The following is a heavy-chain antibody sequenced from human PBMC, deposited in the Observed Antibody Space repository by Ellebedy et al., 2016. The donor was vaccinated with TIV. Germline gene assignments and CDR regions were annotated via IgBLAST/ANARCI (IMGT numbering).Heavy chain of an antibody. J-gene: IGHJ4*02. CDR1: GFTFSNYW. CDR2: IKQDGSEK. Sequence: GGSLRLSCAASGFTFSNYWMSWVRQAPGKGLEWVANIKQDGSEKYYMDSVKGRFSISRDNAKNSLYVQMNSLRDEDTAVYYCARDQWLGRAYYFDSWGQGTLLTVSS. D-gene: IGHD6-19*01. V-gene: IGHV3-7*01. CDR3: ARDQWLGRAYYFDS.